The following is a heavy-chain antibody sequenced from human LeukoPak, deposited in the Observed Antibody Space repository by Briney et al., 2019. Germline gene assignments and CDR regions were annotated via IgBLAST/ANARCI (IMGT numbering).Heavy chain of an antibody. V-gene: IGHV3-21*01. Sequence: GGSLRLSCAASGFTFSSYSMNWVRQAPGKGLEWVSSITSSSSYIYYAESVKGRFTISRDNAKNTLYLQMNSLRAEDTAMYYCARDKYGGNSNAFDIWGQGTMVTVSS. CDR1: GFTFSSYS. D-gene: IGHD4-23*01. CDR3: ARDKYGGNSNAFDI. J-gene: IGHJ3*02. CDR2: ITSSSSYI.